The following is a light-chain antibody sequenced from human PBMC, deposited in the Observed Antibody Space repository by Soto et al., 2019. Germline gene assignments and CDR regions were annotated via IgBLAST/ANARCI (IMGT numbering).Light chain of an antibody. V-gene: IGKV2-30*02. Sequence: DVVLTQSPLSLPVTLGQPASISCRSTQSLVHSDGIAYFSWFQQRPGRSPRRLIYKVSNRDSGVPARFSGSGSGTDFALKISRVEAEDGGVYYCMQGTHWPITCGQGTRLEIK. CDR1: QSLVHSDGIAY. CDR3: MQGTHWPIT. CDR2: KVS. J-gene: IGKJ5*01.